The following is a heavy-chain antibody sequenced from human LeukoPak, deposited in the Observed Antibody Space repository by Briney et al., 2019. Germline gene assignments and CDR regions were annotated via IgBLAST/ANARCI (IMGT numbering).Heavy chain of an antibody. D-gene: IGHD2-2*01. CDR3: ARVALGIVPARFPLTESYYGMDV. CDR2: IYYSGST. V-gene: IGHV4-30-4*01. J-gene: IGHJ6*02. Sequence: SETLSLTCTVSGGSISSGDYYWSWIRQPPGKGLEWIGYIYYSGSTYYNPSLKSRVTISVDTSKNQFPLKLSSVTAADTAVYYCARVALGIVPARFPLTESYYGMDVWGQGTTVTVSS. CDR1: GGSISSGDYY.